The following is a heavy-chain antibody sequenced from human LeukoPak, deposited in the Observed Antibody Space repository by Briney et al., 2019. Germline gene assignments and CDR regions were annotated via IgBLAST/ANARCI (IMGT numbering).Heavy chain of an antibody. CDR2: TYYRSKWYN. V-gene: IGHV6-1*01. CDR3: VRDFSWGQYDY. J-gene: IGHJ4*02. D-gene: IGHD4-11*01. Sequence: SQTLSLTCAICGGSVTSDSAAWNWNRQSPSRGLEWLGRTYYRSKWYNDYAVSVKSRITINPDTSKNQFSLQLNSVTPEDTAVYFCVRDFSWGQYDYWGQGTLVTVSS. CDR1: GGSVTSDSAA.